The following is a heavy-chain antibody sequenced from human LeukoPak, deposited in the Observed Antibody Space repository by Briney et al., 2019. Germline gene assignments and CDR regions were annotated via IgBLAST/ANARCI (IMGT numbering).Heavy chain of an antibody. CDR2: TYTGGNS. CDR1: GFTFGDYA. J-gene: IGHJ3*02. V-gene: IGHV3-53*01. D-gene: IGHD3-22*01. CDR3: ARGGRGSAAVVAPRSFDI. Sequence: GGSLRLSCTASGFTFGDYALSWFRQAPGKGLEWVSVTYTGGNSYYAGSVQGRFIISRDISKNTLYLQMNNLRAEDSALYYCARGGRGSAAVVAPRSFDIWGQGTMVTVSS.